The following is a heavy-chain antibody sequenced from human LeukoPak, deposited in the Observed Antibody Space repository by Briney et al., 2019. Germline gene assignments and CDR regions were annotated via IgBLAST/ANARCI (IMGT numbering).Heavy chain of an antibody. CDR3: SRGSGWLSVY. V-gene: IGHV3-49*03. J-gene: IGHJ4*02. Sequence: AGGSLRLSCTASGFTFGDYLMSWFRQAPGKGLEWIGFISGGTTEYAASVKGRFTISIDDSTSIAYLQINSLRTEDTAVYYCSRGSGWLSVYWGQGTLVTVSS. D-gene: IGHD6-19*01. CDR2: ISGGTT. CDR1: GFTFGDYL.